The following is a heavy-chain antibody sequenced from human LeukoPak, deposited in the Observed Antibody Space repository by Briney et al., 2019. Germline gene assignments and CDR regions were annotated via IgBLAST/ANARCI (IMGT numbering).Heavy chain of an antibody. CDR1: GGSISSGGYY. Sequence: SQTLSLTCTVSGGSISSGGYYWSWIRQHPGKGLEWIGYIYYSGSTYYNPSLKSRVTISVDTSKNQFSLKLSSVTAADTAVYYCARADPICGDYWYFQHWGQGTLVTVSS. V-gene: IGHV4-31*03. J-gene: IGHJ1*01. CDR3: ARADPICGDYWYFQH. CDR2: IYYSGST. D-gene: IGHD4-17*01.